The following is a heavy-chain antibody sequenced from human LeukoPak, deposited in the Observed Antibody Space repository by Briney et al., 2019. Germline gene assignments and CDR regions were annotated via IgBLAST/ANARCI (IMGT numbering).Heavy chain of an antibody. V-gene: IGHV1-46*01. D-gene: IGHD1-1*01. CDR2: INPSGGST. J-gene: IGHJ4*02. CDR3: ARILVAGTASNVKSDY. Sequence: ASVKVSCKASGYTFTSYYMHWVRQAPGQGLEWMGIINPSGGSTSYAQKFQGRVTMTRDTSTSTVYMELSSLRSEDTAVYYCARILVAGTASNVKSDYWGQGTLVTVSS. CDR1: GYTFTSYY.